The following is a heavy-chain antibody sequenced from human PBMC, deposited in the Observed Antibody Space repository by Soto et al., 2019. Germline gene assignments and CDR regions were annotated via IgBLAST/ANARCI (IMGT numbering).Heavy chain of an antibody. CDR3: ARQAGSSWYVVDY. V-gene: IGHV4-39*01. CDR1: GGSISSSSYY. D-gene: IGHD6-13*01. CDR2: IYYSGST. J-gene: IGHJ4*02. Sequence: SETLSLTCTVSGGSISSSSYYWGWIRQPPGKGLEWIGSIYYSGSTYYNPSLKSRVTISVDTSKNQFSLKLSSVTAADTAVYYCARQAGSSWYVVDYWGQETLVTVSS.